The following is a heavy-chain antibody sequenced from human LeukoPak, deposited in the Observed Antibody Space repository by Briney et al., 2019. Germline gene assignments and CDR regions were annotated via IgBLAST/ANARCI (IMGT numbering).Heavy chain of an antibody. CDR1: GGTFSSYA. D-gene: IGHD2-15*01. J-gene: IGHJ6*02. Sequence: ASVKVSCKASGGTFSSYAISWVRQAPGQGLEWMGRIIPILGIANYAQKFQGRVTITADKSTSTAYMELSSLRSEDTAVYYCASLVVAATRYYYGMDVWGQGTTVTVSS. CDR2: IIPILGIA. CDR3: ASLVVAATRYYYGMDV. V-gene: IGHV1-69*04.